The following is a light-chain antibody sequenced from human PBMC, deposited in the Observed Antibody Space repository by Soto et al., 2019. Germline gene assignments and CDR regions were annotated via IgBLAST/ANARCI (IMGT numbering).Light chain of an antibody. CDR2: EVS. V-gene: IGLV2-14*01. CDR1: SSDVGGYNY. J-gene: IGLJ2*01. Sequence: QSALTQPASVSGSPGQSITISCTGTSSDVGGYNYVSWYQQHPGKAPKLMIYEVSNRPSGVSNRFSGSKSGNTASLTISGFQAEDEADYYSSSYTSSSTVVFGGGPKLTVL. CDR3: SSYTSSSTVV.